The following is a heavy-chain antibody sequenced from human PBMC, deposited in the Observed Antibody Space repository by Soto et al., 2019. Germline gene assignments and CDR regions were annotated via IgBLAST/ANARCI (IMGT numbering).Heavy chain of an antibody. D-gene: IGHD1-26*01. CDR3: ARGGVGSTAGWFDP. V-gene: IGHV1-18*01. CDR1: GYIFTSYG. Sequence: QVQLVQSGAEVKKPGASVMVSCKTSGYIFTSYGISWVRQAPGQGLEWMGWITAYNGNTNYAQKLQGRVTXXTXTXXTTAYMELRSLRSDDTAVYYCARGGVGSTAGWFDPWGQGTLVTVSS. CDR2: ITAYNGNT. J-gene: IGHJ5*02.